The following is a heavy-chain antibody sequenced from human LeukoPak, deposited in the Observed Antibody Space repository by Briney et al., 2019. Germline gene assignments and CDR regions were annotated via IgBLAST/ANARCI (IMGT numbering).Heavy chain of an antibody. V-gene: IGHV1-18*01. Sequence: ASVKVSCKTSGYTFTSYGINWVRQAPGQGLEWMGRISAHNGNANYAQKFQGRVTMTTDTLATTAYMELRSLRSDDTAVYYCARDLPPDGFDVWGQGTMVTVSS. CDR2: ISAHNGNA. CDR1: GYTFTSYG. CDR3: ARDLPPDGFDV. J-gene: IGHJ3*01.